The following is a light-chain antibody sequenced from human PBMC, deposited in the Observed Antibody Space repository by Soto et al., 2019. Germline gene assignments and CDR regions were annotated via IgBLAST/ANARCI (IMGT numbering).Light chain of an antibody. CDR3: QQYSNWPRT. CDR2: GAS. J-gene: IGKJ1*01. V-gene: IGKV3-15*01. CDR1: QSVSSN. Sequence: EIVMTQSPATLSVSPGERATLSCRASQSVSSNLAWYQQKPGQAPSLLIYGASTRATGIPAGFSGSGSGTEFTLTISSLQSEDFAVYYCQQYSNWPRTFGQGTKV.